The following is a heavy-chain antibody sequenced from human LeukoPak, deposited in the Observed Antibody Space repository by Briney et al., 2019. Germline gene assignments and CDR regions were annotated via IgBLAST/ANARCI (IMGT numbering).Heavy chain of an antibody. V-gene: IGHV1-2*02. CDR1: GYTFTGYY. CDR3: ARAPMIVVVFPPRLDF. Sequence: ASVKVSCKTSGYTFTGYYMHWVRQAPGQGLEWMGWINPNTGGTNYAQNFQGRVTMTSDTSISTAYMELSRLRSDDTAMYYCARAPMIVVVFPPRLDFWGHGTLVTVFS. J-gene: IGHJ4*01. D-gene: IGHD3-22*01. CDR2: INPNTGGT.